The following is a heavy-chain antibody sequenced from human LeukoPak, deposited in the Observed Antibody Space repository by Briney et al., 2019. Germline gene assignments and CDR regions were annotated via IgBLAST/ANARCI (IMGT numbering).Heavy chain of an antibody. CDR2: IYYSGST. Sequence: PSETLSLTCTVSGGSISNKYWSWIRQPPGKGLEWIGYIYYSGSTNYNPSLKSRVTILVDTSKNQFSLKLSSVTAADTAVYYCARFEYSSSGLDYWGQGTLVTVSS. CDR1: GGSISNKY. D-gene: IGHD6-6*01. CDR3: ARFEYSSSGLDY. V-gene: IGHV4-59*01. J-gene: IGHJ4*02.